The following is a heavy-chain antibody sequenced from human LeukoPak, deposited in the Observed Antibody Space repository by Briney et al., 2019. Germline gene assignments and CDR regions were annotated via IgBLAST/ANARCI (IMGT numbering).Heavy chain of an antibody. Sequence: PGGSLTLSCAASGFTFNNYGMHWVRQAPGKGLEWVPFIRYDGGNKHYADSVKGRFTISRDNSKNTLYLQMNSLRAEDTAVYYCAKEQYSSSWPDYWGQGTLVTVSS. CDR2: IRYDGGNK. J-gene: IGHJ4*02. V-gene: IGHV3-30*02. CDR1: GFTFNNYG. CDR3: AKEQYSSSWPDY. D-gene: IGHD6-13*01.